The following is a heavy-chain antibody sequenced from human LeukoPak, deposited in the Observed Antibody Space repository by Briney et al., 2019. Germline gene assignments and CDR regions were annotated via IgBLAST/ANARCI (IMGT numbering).Heavy chain of an antibody. D-gene: IGHD2-15*01. CDR3: ASPYCSGDSCYSGY. CDR1: GFTVSSNY. V-gene: IGHV3-66*01. J-gene: IGHJ4*02. CDR2: IYGGGGT. Sequence: GGSLRLSCAASGFTVSSNYMSWVRQAPGKGLEWVSVIYGGGGTYYADSVKGRFTISRDNSKNTMYLQMNTPRAEDTAVYYCASPYCSGDSCYSGYWGQGTLVTVSS.